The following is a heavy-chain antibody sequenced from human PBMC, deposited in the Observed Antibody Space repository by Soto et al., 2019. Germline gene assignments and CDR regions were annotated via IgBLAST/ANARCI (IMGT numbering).Heavy chain of an antibody. V-gene: IGHV3-33*01. Sequence: GGSLRLSCAASGFTFSSYGMHWVRQAPGKGLEWVAFIWYDGNNKYYADSVKGRFTISRDNSKNTLYLQMNNLRAEDTAVYYCARDPYFSSPNWFDPWGQGTMVTVSS. D-gene: IGHD3-10*01. CDR3: ARDPYFSSPNWFDP. CDR2: IWYDGNNK. CDR1: GFTFSSYG. J-gene: IGHJ5*02.